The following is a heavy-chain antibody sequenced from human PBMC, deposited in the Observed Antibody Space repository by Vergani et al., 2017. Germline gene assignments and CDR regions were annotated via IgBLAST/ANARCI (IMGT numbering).Heavy chain of an antibody. D-gene: IGHD1-20*01. CDR2: IIPIFGTA. CDR1: RGTFSNYA. Sequence: QVQLVQSGAEVKKPGSSVRVSCKSSRGTFSNYAINWVRQAPGQGLEWMGGIIPIFGTANYAQKFQGRVTITADESTSTAYMELSSLRSEDTAVYYCATTTRSLITGYWGQGTLVTVSS. V-gene: IGHV1-69*01. J-gene: IGHJ4*02. CDR3: ATTTRSLITGY.